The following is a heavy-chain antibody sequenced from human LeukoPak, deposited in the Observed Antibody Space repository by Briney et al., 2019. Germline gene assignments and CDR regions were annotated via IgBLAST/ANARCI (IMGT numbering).Heavy chain of an antibody. D-gene: IGHD5-24*01. CDR1: GGTFSSYT. CDR3: ARGEMATIRDYYYNGMDV. V-gene: IGHV1-69*02. CDR2: IIPIFGIA. J-gene: IGHJ6*02. Sequence: SVKVSSKASGGTFSSYTISWVRQAPGQGLEWMGRIIPIFGIANYAQKFQGRVTITADRSTSTAYMELSSLRSEDTAVYYCARGEMATIRDYYYNGMDVWGQGTTVTVSS.